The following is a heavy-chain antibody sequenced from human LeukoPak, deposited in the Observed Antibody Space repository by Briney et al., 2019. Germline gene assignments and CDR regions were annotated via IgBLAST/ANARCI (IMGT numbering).Heavy chain of an antibody. CDR2: VKEDGSEE. J-gene: IGHJ4*02. CDR3: ARGDSSGSIFDY. V-gene: IGHV3-7*01. D-gene: IGHD3-22*01. CDR1: GFTFSRYW. Sequence: PGGSLRLSCAASGFTFSRYWMTWVRQAPGKGLEWVANVKEDGSEEYYADSVKGRFTISRDNAKNSLYLQMNSLRAEDTAVYYCARGDSSGSIFDYWGQGTLVIVSS.